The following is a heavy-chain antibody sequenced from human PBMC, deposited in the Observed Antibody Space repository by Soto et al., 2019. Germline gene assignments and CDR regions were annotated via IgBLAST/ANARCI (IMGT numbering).Heavy chain of an antibody. CDR3: ALSWYSYYFDL. CDR1: GFTFSSYG. CDR2: ISYDGSNK. D-gene: IGHD1-1*01. V-gene: IGHV3-30*03. Sequence: GGSLRLSCAASGFTFSSYGMHWVRQAPGKGLEWVAVISYDGSNKYYADSVKGRFTISRDNSKNTLYLQMNSLRPEDTAVYYCALSWYSYYFDLWGQGTMVTVSS. J-gene: IGHJ4*02.